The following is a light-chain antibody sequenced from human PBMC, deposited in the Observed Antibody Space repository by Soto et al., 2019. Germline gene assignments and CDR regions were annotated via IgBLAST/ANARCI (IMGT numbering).Light chain of an antibody. CDR3: HQYGSSPPIT. CDR2: GAS. Sequence: EIVLTQSPGTLSLSPGERATLSCRASQSVSSSYLAWYQQKPGQAPSLLIYGASSRATGIADRFSGSGSGTDFTITISRLEPEDFAVYYCHQYGSSPPITFGQGTRLEIK. V-gene: IGKV3-20*01. J-gene: IGKJ5*01. CDR1: QSVSSSY.